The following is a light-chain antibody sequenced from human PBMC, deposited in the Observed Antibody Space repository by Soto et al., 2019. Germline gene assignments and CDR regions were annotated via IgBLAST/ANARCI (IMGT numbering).Light chain of an antibody. CDR1: QSVSSSY. CDR3: QQYGSSPWT. Sequence: EIVLTQSPGTLSLSPGERATLSCRASQSVSSSYLAWYQQKPGQAPRLLIYGASSRATGIPDRFSGSGSGTDXTXTISRLEPEDFAVYYCQQYGSSPWTFGQGTKVEIK. J-gene: IGKJ1*01. CDR2: GAS. V-gene: IGKV3-20*01.